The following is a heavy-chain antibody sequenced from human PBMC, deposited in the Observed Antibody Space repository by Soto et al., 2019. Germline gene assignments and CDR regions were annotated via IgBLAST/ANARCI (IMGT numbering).Heavy chain of an antibody. CDR1: GGSISSGGHY. J-gene: IGHJ3*02. D-gene: IGHD3-22*01. Sequence: QVQLQESGPGLVKPSQTLSLTCTVSGGSISSGGHYWSWIRQHPGKGLEWIGYIYYSGSTYYNPSLKSRVTISVDTSKNQFSLKLSSVTAADTAVYYCARDGVYYDSSGSNDAFDIWGQGTMVTVSS. V-gene: IGHV4-31*03. CDR3: ARDGVYYDSSGSNDAFDI. CDR2: IYYSGST.